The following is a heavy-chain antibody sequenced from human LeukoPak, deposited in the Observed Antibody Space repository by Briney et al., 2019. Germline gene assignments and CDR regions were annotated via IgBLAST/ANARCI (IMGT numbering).Heavy chain of an antibody. V-gene: IGHV3-23*01. CDR2: ISGSGGST. Sequence: GGSLRLSCAASGFAFSSYAMSWVRQAPGKGLEWVSAISGSGGSTYYADSVKGRFTISRDNSKNTLFLQMNSLRAAGTAVYYCARDGSTTVTHNWFDPWRQGPLVTVSS. CDR3: ARDGSTTVTHNWFDP. CDR1: GFAFSSYA. D-gene: IGHD4-17*01. J-gene: IGHJ5*02.